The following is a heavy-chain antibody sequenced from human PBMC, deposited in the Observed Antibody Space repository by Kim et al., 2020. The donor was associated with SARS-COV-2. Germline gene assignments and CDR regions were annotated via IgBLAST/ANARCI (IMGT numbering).Heavy chain of an antibody. CDR2: IDPSDSYT. CDR1: GYSFTSYW. J-gene: IGHJ4*02. CDR3: ARFIPVDYYDSSGYYYRDYFDY. D-gene: IGHD3-22*01. Sequence: GESLKISCKGSGYSFTSYWISWVRQMPGKGLEWMGRIDPSDSYTNYSPSFQGHVTISADKSISTAYLQWSSLKASDTAMYYCARFIPVDYYDSSGYYYRDYFDYWGQGTLVTVSS. V-gene: IGHV5-10-1*01.